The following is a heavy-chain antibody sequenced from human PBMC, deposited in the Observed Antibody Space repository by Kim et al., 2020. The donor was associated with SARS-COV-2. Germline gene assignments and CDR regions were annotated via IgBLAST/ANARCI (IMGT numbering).Heavy chain of an antibody. J-gene: IGHJ5*02. CDR2: INSDGTSV. V-gene: IGHV3-11*01. CDR3: VREPAS. Sequence: GGSLRLSCAASGFSFSDYYMSWIRQAPGKGLEWVAYINSDGTSVNYVDSVNGRFTISRDNAKKSLSLQMNSLTPEATAVYYCVREPASWGQGTLVTVSP. CDR1: GFSFSDYY.